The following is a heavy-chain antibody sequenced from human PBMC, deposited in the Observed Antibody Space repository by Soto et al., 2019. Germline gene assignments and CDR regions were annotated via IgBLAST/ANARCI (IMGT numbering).Heavy chain of an antibody. J-gene: IGHJ4*02. CDR1: GFTFSDYS. Sequence: EVQVVESGGGLVKPGGSLRLSCAASGFTFSDYSMNWVRQGPGKGLEWVSSISTTSTHIYYADSLRGRFTISRDNVKNALYLQMNSLRAEDTAVYYCARGTTTGQREDRLDYWGQGTLVTVSS. CDR3: ARGTTTGQREDRLDY. D-gene: IGHD1-1*01. V-gene: IGHV3-21*01. CDR2: ISTTSTHI.